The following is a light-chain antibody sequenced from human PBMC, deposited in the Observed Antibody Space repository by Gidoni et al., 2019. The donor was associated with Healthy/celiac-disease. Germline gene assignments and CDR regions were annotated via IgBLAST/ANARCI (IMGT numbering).Light chain of an antibody. CDR1: SSDVGGYNY. CDR3: SSYTSSSLV. CDR2: EVS. Sequence: QSALTPPASVSGSPGQSITISCTGTSSDVGGYNYVSWSQQHPGKAPKLMIYEVSNRPSGVSNRFSGSKSGNTASLTISGLQAEDEADYYCSSYTSSSLVFGGGTKLTVL. V-gene: IGLV2-14*01. J-gene: IGLJ2*01.